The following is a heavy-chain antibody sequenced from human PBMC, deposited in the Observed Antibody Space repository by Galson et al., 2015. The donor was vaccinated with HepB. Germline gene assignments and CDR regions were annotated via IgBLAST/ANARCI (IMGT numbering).Heavy chain of an antibody. CDR3: ARGAAGNYDFWSFDY. CDR1: GGSISSYY. Sequence: ETLSLTCSVSGGSISSYYWSWIRQPPGKGLQWIGYISYSGSTIYNPSLKSRVTISVDTSKSQFSLKLTSVTAADTAVYYCARGAAGNYDFWSFDYWGQGTLVTVSS. D-gene: IGHD3-3*01. J-gene: IGHJ4*02. V-gene: IGHV4-59*08. CDR2: ISYSGST.